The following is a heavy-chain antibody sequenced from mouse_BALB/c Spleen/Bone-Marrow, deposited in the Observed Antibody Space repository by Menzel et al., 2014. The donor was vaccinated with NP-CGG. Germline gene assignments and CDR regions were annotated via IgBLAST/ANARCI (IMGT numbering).Heavy chain of an antibody. D-gene: IGHD2-14*01. CDR2: INPDSSAI. J-gene: IGHJ2*01. Sequence: EVMLVESGGGLVQPGGSLKLSCAASGFDFSRYWMNWVRQAPGKGLEWIGEINPDSSAIIYTPSLKDKFIISRGNAKNTLFLQMSEVRSEDTALYYCARPYYRYLYFDYWGQGTTLTVSS. CDR3: ARPYYRYLYFDY. V-gene: IGHV4-1*02. CDR1: GFDFSRYW.